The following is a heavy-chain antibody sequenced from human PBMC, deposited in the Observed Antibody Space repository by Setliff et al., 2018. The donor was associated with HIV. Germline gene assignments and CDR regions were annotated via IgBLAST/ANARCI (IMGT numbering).Heavy chain of an antibody. CDR1: GFSISSRYY. CDR2: IYHTGSS. D-gene: IGHD6-13*01. V-gene: IGHV4-38-2*01. CDR3: ARVSCSSWYSIPLYYYYSMDV. J-gene: IGHJ6*03. Sequence: SETLSLTCDVSGFSISSRYYWGWIRQSPGKGLEWIGNIYHTGSSYYNPSLNDRATISLDTSKNQFSLKLNSVTAADTAVYYCARVSCSSWYSIPLYYYYSMDVWGKGTTVTVSS.